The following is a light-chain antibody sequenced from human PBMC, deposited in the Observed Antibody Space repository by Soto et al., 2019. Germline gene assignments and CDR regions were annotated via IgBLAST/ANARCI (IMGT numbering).Light chain of an antibody. Sequence: ETVMTQSPATLSVSPGERATLSCRASQSVSTNLAWYQHKPGQAPRLLISGASTRATGLPARFSGSGSGTEFTLTISSLQSEDFAVYYCQQYNNWPGTFGQGTKVDIK. J-gene: IGKJ1*01. V-gene: IGKV3-15*01. CDR2: GAS. CDR3: QQYNNWPGT. CDR1: QSVSTN.